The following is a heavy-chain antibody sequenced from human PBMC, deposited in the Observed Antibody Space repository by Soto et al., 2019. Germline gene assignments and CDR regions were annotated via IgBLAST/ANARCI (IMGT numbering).Heavy chain of an antibody. V-gene: IGHV3-23*01. J-gene: IGHJ4*02. D-gene: IGHD3-3*01. CDR3: AKESTVFGVIAH. CDR2: ISGSGGTM. Sequence: EVQLLESGGGLVQPGGSLRLSCAASGFIFNSYAMSWVRQAPGKGLEWVSSISGSGGTMYYADSVKGRFTISRDNSKNTLFLHLNGLRAEDTARYYCAKESTVFGVIAHWGQGTLVTVSA. CDR1: GFIFNSYA.